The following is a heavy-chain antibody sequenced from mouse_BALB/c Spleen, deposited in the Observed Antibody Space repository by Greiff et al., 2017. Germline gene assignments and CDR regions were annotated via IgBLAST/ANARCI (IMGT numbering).Heavy chain of an antibody. CDR2: ISSGGSYT. Sequence: EVHLVESGGGLVKPGGSLKLSCAASGFTFSSYAMSWVRQSPEKRLEWVAEISSGGSYTYYPDTVTGRFTISRDNAKNTLYLEMSSLRSEDTAMYYCASFYYYGSRYFDVWGAGTTVTVSS. D-gene: IGHD1-1*01. CDR1: GFTFSSYA. J-gene: IGHJ1*01. CDR3: ASFYYYGSRYFDV. V-gene: IGHV5-9-4*01.